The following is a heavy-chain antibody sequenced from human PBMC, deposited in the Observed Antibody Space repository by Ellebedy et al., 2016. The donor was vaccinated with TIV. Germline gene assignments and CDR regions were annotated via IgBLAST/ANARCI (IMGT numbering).Heavy chain of an antibody. CDR2: IKEDGSET. Sequence: GESLKISCAASEFTLRNYWMTWVRQAPGKGLEWVASIKEDGSETSYMDSLRGRFTISGDNAKNSLYLQMNSLRAEDTAVYYCARRVAGKASFDYWGQGTLVTVSS. J-gene: IGHJ4*02. CDR1: EFTLRNYW. D-gene: IGHD6-19*01. CDR3: ARRVAGKASFDY. V-gene: IGHV3-7*01.